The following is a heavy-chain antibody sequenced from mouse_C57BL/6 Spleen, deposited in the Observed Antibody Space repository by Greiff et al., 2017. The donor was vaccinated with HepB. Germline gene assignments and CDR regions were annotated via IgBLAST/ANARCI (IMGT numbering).Heavy chain of an antibody. Sequence: EVQLQQSGPELVKPGASVKISCKASGYTFTDYYMNWVKQSHGKSLEWIGDINPNNGGTSYNQKFKGKATLTVDKSSSTAYMELRSLTSEDSAVYYCRYSNYLYFDYWGQGTTLTVSS. CDR1: GYTFTDYY. V-gene: IGHV1-26*01. D-gene: IGHD2-5*01. J-gene: IGHJ2*01. CDR3: RYSNYLYFDY. CDR2: INPNNGGT.